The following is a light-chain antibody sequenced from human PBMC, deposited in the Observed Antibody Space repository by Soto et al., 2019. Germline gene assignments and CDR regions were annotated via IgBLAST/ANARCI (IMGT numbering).Light chain of an antibody. J-gene: IGLJ1*01. Sequence: QSALTQPRSVSGSPGQSVTISCTGTSSDFGGYNYVSWYQQHPVKAPKLMIYYVIKRPSGVPGRFSGSKSGNTASLTISGLQAENEAHYYCCSYAGSYTYVFGTETKLTVL. CDR3: CSYAGSYTYV. CDR1: SSDFGGYNY. CDR2: YVI. V-gene: IGLV2-11*01.